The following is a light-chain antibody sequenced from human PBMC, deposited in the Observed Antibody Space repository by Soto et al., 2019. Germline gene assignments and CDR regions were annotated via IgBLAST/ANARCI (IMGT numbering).Light chain of an antibody. CDR3: QQYNSYST. Sequence: HFPPSPSSPSASVGDSGPRTFRASQSISSWLAWYQQKPGKAPKVLIYDASSLESGVPSRFSGSGSGTEFTLTISSLQPDDFATYYCQQYNSYSTFGQGTKVDIK. J-gene: IGKJ1*01. CDR2: DAS. CDR1: QSISSW. V-gene: IGKV1-5*01.